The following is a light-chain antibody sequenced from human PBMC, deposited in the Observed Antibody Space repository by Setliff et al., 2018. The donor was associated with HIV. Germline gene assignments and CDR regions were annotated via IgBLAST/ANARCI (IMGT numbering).Light chain of an antibody. CDR1: SSDVGSYNR. V-gene: IGLV2-18*02. Sequence: QSALTQPPSVSGSPGQSVTISCTGTSSDVGSYNRVSWYQQPPGTAPKLMIYGVNNRPSGVPDRFSGSKSGNTASLTISGLQAEDEADYYCSSYTSISTYVFGTGTKVTVL. CDR2: GVN. J-gene: IGLJ1*01. CDR3: SSYTSISTYV.